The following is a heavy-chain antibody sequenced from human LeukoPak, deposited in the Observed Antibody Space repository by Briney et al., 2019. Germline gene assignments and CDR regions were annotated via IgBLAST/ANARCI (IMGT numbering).Heavy chain of an antibody. CDR2: ISAYNGNT. CDR3: ARTTYYDILTGSDY. D-gene: IGHD3-9*01. Sequence: ASVKVSCKASGGTFSSYAISWVRQAPGQGLEWMGWISAYNGNTNYAQKLQGRVTMTTDTSTSTAYMELRSLRSDDTAVYYRARTTYYDILTGSDYWGQGTLVTVSS. CDR1: GGTFSSYA. V-gene: IGHV1-18*01. J-gene: IGHJ4*02.